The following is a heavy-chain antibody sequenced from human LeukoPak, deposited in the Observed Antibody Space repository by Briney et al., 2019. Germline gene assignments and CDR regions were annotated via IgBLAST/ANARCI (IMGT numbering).Heavy chain of an antibody. CDR1: GDSVSSNSAA. CDR2: TYYRSKWYN. D-gene: IGHD3-22*01. CDR3: ARGSPDYYDGSGLIGAFDI. J-gene: IGHJ3*02. Sequence: SQTLSLTCAISGDSVSSNSAAWNWIRQSPSRGLEWLGRTYYRSKWYNDYAVSVKSRITINPDTSKNQFSLQLNSVTPEDTAVYYCARGSPDYYDGSGLIGAFDIWGQGTMVTVSS. V-gene: IGHV6-1*01.